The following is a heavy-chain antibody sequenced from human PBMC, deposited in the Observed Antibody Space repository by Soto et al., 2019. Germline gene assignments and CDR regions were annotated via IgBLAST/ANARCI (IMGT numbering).Heavy chain of an antibody. J-gene: IGHJ6*02. V-gene: IGHV5-51*01. CDR2: IYPGDSDT. CDR1: GYSFTSYW. Sequence: GESLKISCKGSGYSFTSYWIGWVRQMPGKGLEWMGIIYPGDSDTRYSPSFQGQVTISADKSISTAYLQWSSLKASDAAMYYCARRGYCSSTSCYNPHYYYGMDVWGQGTTVTVSS. D-gene: IGHD2-2*02. CDR3: ARRGYCSSTSCYNPHYYYGMDV.